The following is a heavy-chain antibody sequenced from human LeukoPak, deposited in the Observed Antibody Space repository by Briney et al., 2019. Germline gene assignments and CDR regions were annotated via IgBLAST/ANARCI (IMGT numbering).Heavy chain of an antibody. CDR1: GGSISSYY. J-gene: IGHJ6*03. CDR3: ARGRYESTRLSAYYYYYMDV. D-gene: IGHD1-14*01. CDR2: IYTSGST. V-gene: IGHV4-4*07. Sequence: SETLSLTCTVSGGSISSYYWSWIRQPAGMGLEWIGRIYTSGSTIYNPSLKSRVTMSVDTSKNQFSLKLSSVTAADTAVYYCARGRYESTRLSAYYYYYMDVWGKGTTVTVSS.